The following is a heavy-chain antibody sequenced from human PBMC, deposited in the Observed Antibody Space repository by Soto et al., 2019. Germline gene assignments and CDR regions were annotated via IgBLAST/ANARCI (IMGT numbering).Heavy chain of an antibody. V-gene: IGHV4-34*01. CDR3: AGANSSGWYGGYYYYYYGMDV. J-gene: IGHJ6*02. Sequence: SETLSLTCAVYGGSFSGYYWSWIRQPPGKGLEWIGEINHSGSTNYNPSLKSRVTISVDTSKNQFSLKLSSVTAADTAVYYCAGANSSGWYGGYYYYYYGMDVWGQGTTVTVSS. D-gene: IGHD6-19*01. CDR1: GGSFSGYY. CDR2: INHSGST.